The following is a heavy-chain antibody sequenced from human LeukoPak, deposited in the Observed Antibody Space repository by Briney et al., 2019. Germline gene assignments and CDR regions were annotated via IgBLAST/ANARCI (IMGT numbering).Heavy chain of an antibody. CDR3: AGSGMSGVNFDL. J-gene: IGHJ4*02. Sequence: SETLSLTCTVSGDSITSFYWSWIRQPAGKGLEWIGRIYASGSTNYNPSLKSRVTMSVDTSKNRFSLMLTSVTAADTGVYFCAGSGMSGVNFDLWGQGTLVTVSS. CDR2: IYASGST. D-gene: IGHD3-10*01. V-gene: IGHV4-4*07. CDR1: GDSITSFY.